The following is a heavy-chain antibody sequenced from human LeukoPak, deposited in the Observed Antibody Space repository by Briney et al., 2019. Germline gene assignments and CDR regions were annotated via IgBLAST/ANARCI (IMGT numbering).Heavy chain of an antibody. CDR1: GFTFSSYG. CDR2: ISYAVSNK. J-gene: IGHJ4*02. V-gene: IGHV3-30*18. CDR3: AKANTAMSYFDY. D-gene: IGHD5-18*01. Sequence: PGGSLRLSCAASGFTFSSYGMHWVRQSPGKGLEWVAVISYAVSNKYYADSVKGRFTISRDNSKNTLYLQIDSLRAEDTAVYYCAKANTAMSYFDYWGQGTLVTVSS.